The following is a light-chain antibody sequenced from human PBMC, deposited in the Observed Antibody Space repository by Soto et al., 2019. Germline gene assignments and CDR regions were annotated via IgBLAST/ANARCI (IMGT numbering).Light chain of an antibody. CDR1: QTISNY. Sequence: DIQMTQSPSSLSASVGDRVTITCRASQTISNYLNWYQQKPGKAPKVLIYVANSLQSGVPSRFSDSGSGTDFTLTISSLQPEDFATYYCQQSYSNPRTFGQGTKVEIK. J-gene: IGKJ1*01. CDR2: VAN. V-gene: IGKV1-39*01. CDR3: QQSYSNPRT.